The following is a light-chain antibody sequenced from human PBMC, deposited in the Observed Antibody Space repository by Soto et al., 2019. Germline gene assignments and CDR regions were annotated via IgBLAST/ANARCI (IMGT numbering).Light chain of an antibody. V-gene: IGLV2-23*02. CDR3: CSYAGNSFYV. CDR1: SSDVGSYNL. J-gene: IGLJ1*01. Sequence: QSALTQPASVSGSPGQSITISCTGTSSDVGSYNLVSWYQQHPGKAPKLMIYEVSKRPSGVSNRFSGSKSGNTASLTISGLQAEDEAAYYCCSYAGNSFYVFGTGTKVTVL. CDR2: EVS.